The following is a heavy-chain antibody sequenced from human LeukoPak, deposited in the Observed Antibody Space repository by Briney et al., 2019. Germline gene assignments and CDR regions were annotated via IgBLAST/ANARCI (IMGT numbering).Heavy chain of an antibody. V-gene: IGHV1-24*01. CDR2: FDPEDGET. J-gene: IGHJ5*02. CDR1: EYTLTELS. Sequence: ASVKVSCKVSEYTLTELSMHWVRQAPGKGLEWMGGFDPEDGETIYAQKFQGRVTMTEDTSTDTAYMELSSLRSEDTALYYCVRPAHARGGPWFDPCGQGTLVTVSS. D-gene: IGHD1-14*01. CDR3: VRPAHARGGPWFDP.